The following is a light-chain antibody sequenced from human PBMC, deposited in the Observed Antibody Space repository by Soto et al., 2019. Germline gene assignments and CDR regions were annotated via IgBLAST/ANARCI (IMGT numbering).Light chain of an antibody. CDR3: QQYSNYPRT. J-gene: IGKJ1*01. CDR1: QTINTW. CDR2: EAS. Sequence: DIQMTQSPSTLSASVGDRVSITCRASQTINTWLAWYQQKPGKPPNLLIYEASTLESGVPSRFSGSGSGTEFTLTISSLQPDDFATYYCQQYSNYPRTFGQGTKVEIK. V-gene: IGKV1-5*03.